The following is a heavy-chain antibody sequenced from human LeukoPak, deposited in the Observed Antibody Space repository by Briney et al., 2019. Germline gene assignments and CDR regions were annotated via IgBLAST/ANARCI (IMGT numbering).Heavy chain of an antibody. CDR1: GFTFSSFP. CDR3: AKPSLRQYYFDY. V-gene: IGHV3-64D*09. Sequence: PGGSLRLSCSASGFTFSSFPMHWVRQAPGKGLEYVSAITTNGGSTYYADSVKGRFTISRDNSKNTLYLLMGGLREEDTAVYYCAKPSLRQYYFDYWGQGTLVTVSS. J-gene: IGHJ4*02. CDR2: ITTNGGST.